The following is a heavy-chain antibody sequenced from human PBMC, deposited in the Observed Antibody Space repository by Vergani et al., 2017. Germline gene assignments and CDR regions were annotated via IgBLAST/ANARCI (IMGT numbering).Heavy chain of an antibody. Sequence: VQLVESGGGLVQPGGSLRLSCAASGFTFSSYWMSWVRQAPGKGLEWVANIKQDGSEKYYVDSVKGRFTISRDNAKNSLYLQMNSLRAEDTAVYYCAREIPNVDTAMVFDYWGQGTLVTVSS. CDR1: GFTFSSYW. CDR2: IKQDGSEK. V-gene: IGHV3-7*01. CDR3: AREIPNVDTAMVFDY. J-gene: IGHJ4*02. D-gene: IGHD5-18*01.